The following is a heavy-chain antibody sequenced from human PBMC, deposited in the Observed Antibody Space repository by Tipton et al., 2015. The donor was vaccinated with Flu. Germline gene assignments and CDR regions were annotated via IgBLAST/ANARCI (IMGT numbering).Heavy chain of an antibody. V-gene: IGHV1-69*01. CDR2: IIPLFHRT. Sequence: QSGAEVKKPGSSVKVSCKASGVTFSNYAISWVRQAPGQGLEWMGGIIPLFHRTKYAQKFQGRVTITADESTSTAYMELSSLRSEDTAFYYCARDHGYTYATYNYFHYGMDVWGQGTSVTVSS. CDR1: GVTFSNYA. CDR3: ARDHGYTYATYNYFHYGMDV. D-gene: IGHD5-18*01. J-gene: IGHJ6*02.